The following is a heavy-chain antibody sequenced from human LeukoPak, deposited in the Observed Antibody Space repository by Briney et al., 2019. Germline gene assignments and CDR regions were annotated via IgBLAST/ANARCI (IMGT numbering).Heavy chain of an antibody. V-gene: IGHV3-48*03. CDR1: GFTFSYYE. J-gene: IGHJ6*02. CDR2: ISNSGATI. Sequence: GGSLRLSCAASGFTFSYYEMNWVRQAPGKGLEWVSYISNSGATIYYADSVKGRFTISRDNAKSSLFLQMNSLRAEDTGVYYCARVRYYGSGSYSPHMDVWGQGTTVTVSS. CDR3: ARVRYYGSGSYSPHMDV. D-gene: IGHD3-10*01.